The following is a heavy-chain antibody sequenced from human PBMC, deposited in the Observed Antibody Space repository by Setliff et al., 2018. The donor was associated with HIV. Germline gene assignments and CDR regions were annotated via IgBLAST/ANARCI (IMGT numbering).Heavy chain of an antibody. J-gene: IGHJ3*02. D-gene: IGHD3-22*01. CDR2: IMGSGGST. V-gene: IGHV3-23*01. Sequence: GGSLRLSCAASGFTFSDHYMTWVRQAPGKGLEWVSGIMGSGGSTYYADSGKGRFTISRDNSKNTLFLQLNSLRAEDKTVHYCAKIYDHDFDDNRGQEAFDIWGQGTMVTVSS. CDR3: AKIYDHDFDDNRGQEAFDI. CDR1: GFTFSDHY.